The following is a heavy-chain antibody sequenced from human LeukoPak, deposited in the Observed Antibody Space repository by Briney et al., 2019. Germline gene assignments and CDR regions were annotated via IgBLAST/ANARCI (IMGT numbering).Heavy chain of an antibody. CDR1: GYTFTGYY. J-gene: IGHJ4*02. D-gene: IGHD5-24*01. CDR3: ARDYGEAATITAFRTYYYFDH. V-gene: IGHV1-2*02. CDR2: VNPNNGAT. Sequence: ASVKVSCKASGYTFTGYYMHWVRQAPGQGLEWMGWVNPNNGATNYAQKFQGRVTMTRGTSISTVYMDLTSLRSDDSAIYYCARDYGEAATITAFRTYYYFDHWGQGTLVTASS.